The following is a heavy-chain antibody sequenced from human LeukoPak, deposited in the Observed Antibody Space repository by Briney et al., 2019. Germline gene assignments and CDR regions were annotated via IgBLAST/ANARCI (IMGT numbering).Heavy chain of an antibody. J-gene: IGHJ4*02. D-gene: IGHD3-10*01. V-gene: IGHV1-8*01. CDR1: GYTFTSYD. CDR3: ARWAGRITMVRGAAY. Sequence: GASVKVSCKASGYTFTSYDINWVRQATGQGLEWMGWMNPNSGNTGYAQKFQGRATMTRNTSISTAYMELSSLRSKGTAEYYCARWAGRITMVRGAAYWGQGTLVTVSS. CDR2: MNPNSGNT.